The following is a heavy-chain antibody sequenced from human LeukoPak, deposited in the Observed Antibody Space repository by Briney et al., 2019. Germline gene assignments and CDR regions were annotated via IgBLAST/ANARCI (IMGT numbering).Heavy chain of an antibody. V-gene: IGHV3-33*01. CDR3: DANFDF. J-gene: IGHJ4*02. Sequence: GGSLRLSCAASGFTFSSYGMHWVRQAPGKGLDWVAVIWHDGSDKYYADSVKGRFTISRDNSKNTLYLQMNSLRAEDTAVYYCDANFDFWGQGTLVTVSS. CDR1: GFTFSSYG. CDR2: IWHDGSDK.